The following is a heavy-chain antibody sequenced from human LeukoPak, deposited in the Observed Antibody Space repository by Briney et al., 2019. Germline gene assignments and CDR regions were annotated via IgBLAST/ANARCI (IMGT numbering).Heavy chain of an antibody. CDR2: IYYSGST. J-gene: IGHJ5*02. CDR3: ARDRAAVHFSWLDP. Sequence: ASETLSLTCTVPGGSISSYYWSWIRQPPGKGLEWIGYIYYSGSTNYNPSLKSRVTISVDTSKNQFSLKLSSVTAADTAVYYCARDRAAVHFSWLDPWGQGTLVTVSS. CDR1: GGSISSYY. V-gene: IGHV4-59*01. D-gene: IGHD1-1*01.